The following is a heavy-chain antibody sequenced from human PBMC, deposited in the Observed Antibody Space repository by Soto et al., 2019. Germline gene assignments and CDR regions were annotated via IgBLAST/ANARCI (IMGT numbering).Heavy chain of an antibody. D-gene: IGHD5-12*01. CDR1: GDSISAYP. V-gene: IGHV4-59*01. CDR2: IHYNGNT. CDR3: AREGNLGRWLQPLDF. Sequence: SETLSLTCTVSGDSISAYPWSWVRQPPGKGLEWIGNIHYNGNTKYNPSLKSRVTMSLDTSKNQFSLRLISVTAADTAIYFCAREGNLGRWLQPLDFWGQGTLVNVSS. J-gene: IGHJ4*02.